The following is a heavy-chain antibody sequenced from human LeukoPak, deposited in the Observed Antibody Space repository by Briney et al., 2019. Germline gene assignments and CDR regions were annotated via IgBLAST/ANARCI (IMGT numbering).Heavy chain of an antibody. Sequence: PGGSLRLSCTTSGLTFADYAMSWVRQAPGKGLEWVGFIRSKAYGGTTDYAASVKGRFTISRDDSKSIAYLQMNSLKTEDTAVYYCTRDAGIAAARGSHYFNYWGQGTLVTVSS. CDR1: GLTFADYA. CDR2: IRSKAYGGTT. V-gene: IGHV3-49*04. J-gene: IGHJ4*02. CDR3: TRDAGIAAARGSHYFNY. D-gene: IGHD6-13*01.